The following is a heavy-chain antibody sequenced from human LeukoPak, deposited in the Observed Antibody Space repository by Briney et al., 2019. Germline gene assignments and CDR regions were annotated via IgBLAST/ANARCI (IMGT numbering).Heavy chain of an antibody. CDR1: GYTFTSYD. D-gene: IGHD6-13*01. CDR3: ARTSSSWTVER. V-gene: IGHV1-8*01. CDR2: MNPNSGNT. Sequence: ASVKVSCKASGYTFTSYDINWVRQATGQGLEWMGWMNPNSGNTGYAQKVQGRVTMTRNTSISTAYMELSSLRSEDTAVYYCARTSSSWTVERWGQGTLVTVSS. J-gene: IGHJ4*02.